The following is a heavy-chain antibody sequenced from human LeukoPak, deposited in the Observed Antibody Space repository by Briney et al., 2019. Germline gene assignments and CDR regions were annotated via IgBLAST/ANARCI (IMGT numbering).Heavy chain of an antibody. CDR3: ARLYGVDDPGGWFDP. V-gene: IGHV5-51*01. J-gene: IGHJ5*02. Sequence: GESLKISCKGSGYSFTSYCIGWGRQMPGKGLEWMGIIYPGDSDTRYSPSFQGQVTISADKSISTAYLQWSSLKASDTAMYYCARLYGVDDPGGWFDPWGQGTLVTVSS. CDR2: IYPGDSDT. D-gene: IGHD4-17*01. CDR1: GYSFTSYC.